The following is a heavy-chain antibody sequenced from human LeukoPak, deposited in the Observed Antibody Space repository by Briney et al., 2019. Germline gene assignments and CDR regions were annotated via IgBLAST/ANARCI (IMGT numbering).Heavy chain of an antibody. D-gene: IGHD2-2*01. Sequence: GRSLRLSCTASGFTFAGYLMSWFRQAPGKGLEWVGFIRSKTYGGTTEYAASVKGRFTISRDDSKSIAYLQMNSLETEDTAVYYCAKPATSILIYFDSWGQGTLVTVSS. V-gene: IGHV3-49*03. J-gene: IGHJ4*02. CDR2: IRSKTYGGTT. CDR3: AKPATSILIYFDS. CDR1: GFTFAGYL.